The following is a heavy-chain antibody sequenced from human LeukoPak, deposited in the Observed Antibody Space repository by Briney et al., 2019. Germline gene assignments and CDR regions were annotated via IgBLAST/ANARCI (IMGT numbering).Heavy chain of an antibody. D-gene: IGHD3-22*01. CDR1: GFTFSSYA. CDR3: AKAYLVVITAYYFDY. J-gene: IGHJ4*02. Sequence: GGSLRLSCAASGFTFSSYAMSWVRQAPGKGLEWVSAISGSGGSTYYADSVKGRFTIFRDNSKNTLQLQMNSLRAEDKAVSYCAKAYLVVITAYYFDYWGQGTLVTVSS. V-gene: IGHV3-23*01. CDR2: ISGSGGST.